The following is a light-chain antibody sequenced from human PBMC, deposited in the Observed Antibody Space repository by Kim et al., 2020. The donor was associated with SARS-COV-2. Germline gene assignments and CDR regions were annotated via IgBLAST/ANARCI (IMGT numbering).Light chain of an antibody. V-gene: IGKV2-30*02. Sequence: DVVMTQSPLSLPVTLGQPASISCRSSRGLVHSDGNTYLNWFHQRPGQSPRRLIYKVSNRDSGVPDRFSGGGSDSDFTLEISRVEAEDVGVYYCMQGTNWPPYIFGQGTRLEI. CDR3: MQGTNWPPYI. CDR2: KVS. J-gene: IGKJ2*01. CDR1: RGLVHSDGNTY.